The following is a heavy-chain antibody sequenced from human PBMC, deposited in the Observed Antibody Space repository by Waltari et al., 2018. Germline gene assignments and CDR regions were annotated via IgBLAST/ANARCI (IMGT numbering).Heavy chain of an antibody. Sequence: EVQLVESGGGLVQPGGSLRPSCAASGFTFSAYRMHWVRQAPGKGLVWVSLINADGRATLYADSVKGRFTMSRDNAKDTLYLQMNSLRGEDTAVYYCAIQISGVVFWGQGTLVTVSS. D-gene: IGHD3-3*01. CDR3: AIQISGVVF. V-gene: IGHV3-74*01. CDR1: GFTFSAYR. J-gene: IGHJ4*02. CDR2: INADGRAT.